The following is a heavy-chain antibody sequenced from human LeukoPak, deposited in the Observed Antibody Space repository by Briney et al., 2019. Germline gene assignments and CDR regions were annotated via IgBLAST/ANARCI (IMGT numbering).Heavy chain of an antibody. J-gene: IGHJ3*02. V-gene: IGHV4-4*07. CDR3: ARGRYCSADICTGGDSFDI. D-gene: IGHD2-15*01. Sequence: SETLSLTCTVSGGSISNYYWSWIRQPAGKGLEWIGRKYARGSSNYNPPVQSRVTMSVDTSKNQFSLKLRSVTAADTAVYYCARGRYCSADICTGGDSFDIWGQGTTVSVSP. CDR2: KYARGSS. CDR1: GGSISNYY.